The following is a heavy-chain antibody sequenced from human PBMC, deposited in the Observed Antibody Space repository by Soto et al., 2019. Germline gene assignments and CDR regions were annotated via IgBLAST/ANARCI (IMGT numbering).Heavy chain of an antibody. CDR3: AKVLGDSVYYPTGY. CDR1: AFTSSSYA. Sequence: EVQLLESGGGLVQPGGSLRLSCAASAFTSSSYAMSWVRQAPGKGLEWVSTIGGGGGSSTYYADSVKGRFTIFRDNSKNTLVFQMNSLRAEDTALYYCAKVLGDSVYYPTGYWGQGTLVTVSS. J-gene: IGHJ4*02. CDR2: IGGGGGSST. V-gene: IGHV3-23*01. D-gene: IGHD3-22*01.